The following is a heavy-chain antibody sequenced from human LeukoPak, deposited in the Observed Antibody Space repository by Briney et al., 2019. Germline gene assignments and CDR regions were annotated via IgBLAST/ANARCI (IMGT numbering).Heavy chain of an antibody. D-gene: IGHD6-19*01. J-gene: IGHJ4*02. V-gene: IGHV4-38-2*01. CDR1: GYSISSGYY. CDR3: ARTPSSGWYDWRAWFDY. CDR2: IYHSGST. Sequence: SETLSFTCAVSGYSISSGYYWGWIRQPPGKGLEWIGTIYHSGSTYYNPYLKSRVTILVDTSKNQFALKLSSVTAADTAVYYCARTPSSGWYDWRAWFDYWGQGTLVSVSS.